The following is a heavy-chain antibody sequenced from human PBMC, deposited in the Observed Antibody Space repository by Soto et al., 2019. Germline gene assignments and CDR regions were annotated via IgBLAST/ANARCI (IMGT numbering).Heavy chain of an antibody. CDR2: INAGNGKT. CDR1: GYTFTSYA. D-gene: IGHD2-21*02. Sequence: QVQLVQSGAEEKKPGASVKVSCKASGYTFTSYAMPWVRQAPGQRLEWMGWINAGNGKTKYSQKFQGRVTITRDTSASTAYMELSSLRSEDTAVYNCARAWVVVTAPDYWGQGTLVTVSS. CDR3: ARAWVVVTAPDY. J-gene: IGHJ4*02. V-gene: IGHV1-3*05.